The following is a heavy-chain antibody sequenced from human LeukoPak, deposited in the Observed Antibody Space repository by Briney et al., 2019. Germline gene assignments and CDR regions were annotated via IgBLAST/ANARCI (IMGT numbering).Heavy chain of an antibody. CDR1: GGSISSSGYY. CDR2: IYYSGST. J-gene: IGHJ4*02. V-gene: IGHV4-39*07. Sequence: SETLSLTCTVSGGSISSSGYYWGWIRQPPGKGLEWIGSIYYSGSTYYNPSLESRVAISADMSKNQISLKLSSVTAADTAVYYCARERGEEYSSGWYKRNYFDNWGQGTRVTVSS. D-gene: IGHD6-19*01. CDR3: ARERGEEYSSGWYKRNYFDN.